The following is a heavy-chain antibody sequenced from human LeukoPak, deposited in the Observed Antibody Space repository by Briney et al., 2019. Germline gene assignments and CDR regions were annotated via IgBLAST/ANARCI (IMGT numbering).Heavy chain of an antibody. CDR2: INAYNGNT. V-gene: IGHV1-18*04. D-gene: IGHD2-2*01. Sequence: ASVKVSSKASGYTFTSYVISWVRQAPGQRLGWMGWINAYNGNTNYAQKLQGRVTMTTDTSTSTPYMELRSLRSDDTAVYYCARGGGGHCSSTSCPTPDYWGQGTLVTVSS. CDR1: GYTFTSYV. J-gene: IGHJ4*02. CDR3: ARGGGGHCSSTSCPTPDY.